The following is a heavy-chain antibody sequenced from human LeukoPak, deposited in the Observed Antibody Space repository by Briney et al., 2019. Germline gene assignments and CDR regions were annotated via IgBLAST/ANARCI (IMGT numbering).Heavy chain of an antibody. CDR2: VRYDGNPA. CDR1: GFSFSSRG. Sequence: PGGSLRLSCSASGFSFSSRGMHWVRQAPGKGLEWVAFVRYDGNPAYFTDSMQGRFIISRDNSKNTVFLQMNSLRTEDTAVYYCARNYRSSSSHFDYWGQGSLVTVSS. V-gene: IGHV3-30*02. CDR3: ARNYRSSSSHFDY. D-gene: IGHD6-6*01. J-gene: IGHJ4*02.